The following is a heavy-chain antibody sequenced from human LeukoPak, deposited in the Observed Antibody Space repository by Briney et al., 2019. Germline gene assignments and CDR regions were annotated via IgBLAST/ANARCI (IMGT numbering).Heavy chain of an antibody. Sequence: SQTLSLTWTVSGGSISSGDYYWSWIRQPPGKGLEWIGNIYYNGSTDYNPSLKSRVTISVDTSKNQFSLKLSSVTAADTAVYYCARDLSSGYYRYYFDYWGQGTLVTVSS. D-gene: IGHD3-22*01. J-gene: IGHJ4*02. CDR2: IYYNGST. V-gene: IGHV4-30-4*08. CDR3: ARDLSSGYYRYYFDY. CDR1: GGSISSGDYY.